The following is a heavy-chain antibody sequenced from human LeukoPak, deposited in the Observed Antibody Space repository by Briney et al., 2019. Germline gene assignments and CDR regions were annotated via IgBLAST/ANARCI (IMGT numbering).Heavy chain of an antibody. V-gene: IGHV4-59*12. CDR3: AEDSNIARFFI. J-gene: IGHJ4*02. CDR2: IYYSGST. CDR1: GGSISSYY. D-gene: IGHD4-11*01. Sequence: TSETLSLTCTVSGGSISSYYWSWIRQPPGKGLEWIGYIYYSGSTNYNPSLKSRVTISVDKSKNQFSLKLTSVTAADTAVYFCAEDSNIARFFIWGQGTLVTVSS.